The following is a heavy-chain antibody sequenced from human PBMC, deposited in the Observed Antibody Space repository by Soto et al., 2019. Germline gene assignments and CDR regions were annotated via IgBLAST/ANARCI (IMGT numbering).Heavy chain of an antibody. CDR1: GYTFTSYG. J-gene: IGHJ6*03. CDR2: ISAYNGNT. Sequence: QVQLVQSGAEVKKPGASVKVSCKASGYTFTSYGISWVRQAPGQGLEWMGWISAYNGNTTYEQKLQGRVTMTTDTSTSTAYMELMSRRSDYTAVYSCSRVWLRWFGEVLSDCYIDVWGNGTTFTFSS. V-gene: IGHV1-18*01. CDR3: SRVWLRWFGEVLSDCYIDV. D-gene: IGHD3-10*01.